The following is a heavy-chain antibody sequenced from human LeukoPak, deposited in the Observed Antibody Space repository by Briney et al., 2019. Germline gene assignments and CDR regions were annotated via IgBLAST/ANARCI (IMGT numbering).Heavy chain of an antibody. V-gene: IGHV1-18*01. CDR1: GYTFTSYG. CDR3: AAREGHCGGDCYPYFLDY. CDR2: ISAYNGNT. D-gene: IGHD2-21*02. J-gene: IGHJ4*02. Sequence: ASVKVSCKSSGYTFTSYGISWVRQAPGQGLEWMGWISAYNGNTNYAQKLQGRVTMTTDTSTSTAYMELRSLRSDDTAVYYCAAREGHCGGDCYPYFLDYWGQGTLVTVSS.